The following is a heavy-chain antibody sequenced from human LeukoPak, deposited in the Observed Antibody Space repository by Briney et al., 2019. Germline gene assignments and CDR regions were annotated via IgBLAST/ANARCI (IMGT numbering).Heavy chain of an antibody. Sequence: GRSLRLSCAASGFSSSYYAMHWVRQAPGKGLEWVAVISNNGTNKYYADAVKGRFTIYRDNSKNTLYLQMNSLRAEDTAVYYCARSTGDCSGGTCYSDFDCWGQGTLVTVSS. J-gene: IGHJ4*02. V-gene: IGHV3-30*01. CDR1: GFSSSYYA. CDR2: ISNNGTNK. CDR3: ARSTGDCSGGTCYSDFDC. D-gene: IGHD2-15*01.